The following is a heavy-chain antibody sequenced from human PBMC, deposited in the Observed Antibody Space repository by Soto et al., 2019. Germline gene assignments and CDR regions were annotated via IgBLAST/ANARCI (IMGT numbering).Heavy chain of an antibody. J-gene: IGHJ4*02. CDR3: ARADGYTFLYYFDY. D-gene: IGHD3-3*02. CDR2: MYYSGTT. V-gene: IGHV4-38-2*01. Sequence: SETLSLTCDVSGYPISSGYYWGWIRQPPGKGLEWIGSMYYSGTTLYSPSVRNRVTISLDKSKNRFSLQLSSVTAADTAIYYCARADGYTFLYYFDYWGQGALVTVSS. CDR1: GYPISSGYY.